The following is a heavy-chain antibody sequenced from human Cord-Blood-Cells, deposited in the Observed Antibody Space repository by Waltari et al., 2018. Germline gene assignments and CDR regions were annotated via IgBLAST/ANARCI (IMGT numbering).Heavy chain of an antibody. CDR2: TYYRYKWYN. D-gene: IGHD2-2*02. V-gene: IGHV6-1*01. CDR1: GDSVSSNSAA. Sequence: QVQLQQSGPGLVKPSQTLSLTCAISGDSVSSNSAAWDWIRQSPSRGLEWLGRTYYRYKWYNDYEVSVKSRITINPATSKNHFSLQLNSVTPEDTAVYYCARDHCSSTSCYNYWYFDLWGRGTLVTVSS. J-gene: IGHJ2*01. CDR3: ARDHCSSTSCYNYWYFDL.